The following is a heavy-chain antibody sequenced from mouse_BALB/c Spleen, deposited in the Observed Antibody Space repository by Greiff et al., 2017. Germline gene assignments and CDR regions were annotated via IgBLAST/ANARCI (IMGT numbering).Heavy chain of an antibody. D-gene: IGHD1-1*01. CDR3: TRHGSSYWYFDV. CDR1: GYTFTSYW. CDR2: IYPSDSYT. J-gene: IGHJ1*01. Sequence: QVHVKQPGAELVRPGASVKLSCKASGYTFTSYWINWVKQRPGQGLEWIGNIYPSDSYTNYNQKFKDKATLTVDKSSSTDYMQLSSPTTEDSAVYYCTRHGSSYWYFDVWGAGTTVTVSS. V-gene: IGHV1-69*02.